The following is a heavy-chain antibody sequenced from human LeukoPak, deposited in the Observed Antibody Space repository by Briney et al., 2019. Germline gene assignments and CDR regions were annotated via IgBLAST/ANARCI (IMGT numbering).Heavy chain of an antibody. J-gene: IGHJ5*01. CDR3: TRGGLGYCTSIDCYAYNWFDS. V-gene: IGHV3-48*04. CDR1: GFTFSSYA. CDR2: ISSSGGVT. Sequence: PGGSLRLSCAASGFTFSSYAMTWVRQAPGKGLEWVSYISSSGGVTDYADSVKGRFTISRDNAKNSLYLQMNSLRVEDTAVYYCTRGGLGYCTSIDCYAYNWFDSWGQGTLVTVSS. D-gene: IGHD2-2*01.